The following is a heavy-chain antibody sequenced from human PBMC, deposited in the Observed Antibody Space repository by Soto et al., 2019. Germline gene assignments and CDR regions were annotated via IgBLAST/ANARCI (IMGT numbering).Heavy chain of an antibody. CDR1: GGSISSGDYD. CDR2: IYYSGST. J-gene: IGHJ6*02. CDR3: ARIKNYCSGGSCYLYYYYGMDV. V-gene: IGHV4-30-4*01. D-gene: IGHD2-15*01. Sequence: SETLYLTCAVSGGSISSGDYDWSWIRQPPGKGLEWIGYIYYSGSTYYNPSLKSRVTISVDTSKNQFSLKLSSVTAADTAVYYCARIKNYCSGGSCYLYYYYGMDVWRQGTTVTVSS.